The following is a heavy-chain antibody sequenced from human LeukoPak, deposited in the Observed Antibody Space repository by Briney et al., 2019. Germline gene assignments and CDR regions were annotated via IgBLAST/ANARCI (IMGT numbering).Heavy chain of an antibody. Sequence: ASVKVSCKASGYTFSGYYMHWVRQAPGQGLEWMGWINPKSGGTNEAQKFHDRVTMTRDTAIRTAYMEVSRLRSDDTAVYYCARSPDILTGENFDYWGQGTLVTVSS. CDR3: ARSPDILTGENFDY. V-gene: IGHV1-2*02. J-gene: IGHJ4*02. CDR2: INPKSGGT. CDR1: GYTFSGYY. D-gene: IGHD3-9*01.